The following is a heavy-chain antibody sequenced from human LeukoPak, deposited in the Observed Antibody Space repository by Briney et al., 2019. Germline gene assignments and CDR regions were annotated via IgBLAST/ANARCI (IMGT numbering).Heavy chain of an antibody. Sequence: SETLSLTCTASGGSISSSSYYWGWIRQPPGKGLEWIGSIYYSGSTYYNPSLKSRVTISVDTSKNQFSLKLSSVTAADTAVYYCARRGTVTTERFDYWGQGTLVTVSS. CDR2: IYYSGST. V-gene: IGHV4-39*01. CDR1: GGSISSSSYY. J-gene: IGHJ4*02. CDR3: ARRGTVTTERFDY. D-gene: IGHD4-11*01.